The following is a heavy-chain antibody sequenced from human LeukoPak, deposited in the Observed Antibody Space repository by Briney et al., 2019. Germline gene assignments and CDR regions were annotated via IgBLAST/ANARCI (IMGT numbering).Heavy chain of an antibody. CDR3: AKVTDGYNFFDY. CDR2: ISGSGGST. J-gene: IGHJ4*02. V-gene: IGHV3-23*01. D-gene: IGHD5-24*01. CDR1: GFTFSSYA. Sequence: PGGSLRLSCAASGFTFSSYAMSWVRQAPGKGLEWVSAISGSGGSTYYADSVKGRFTISRDNSKNTLYLQMSSLRAEDTAIYYCAKVTDGYNFFDYWGQGTLVTVSS.